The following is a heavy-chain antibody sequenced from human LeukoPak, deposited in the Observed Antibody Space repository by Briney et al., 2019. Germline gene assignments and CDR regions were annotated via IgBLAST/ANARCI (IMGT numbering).Heavy chain of an antibody. D-gene: IGHD6-13*01. V-gene: IGHV3-9*01. CDR1: GFTFDDYA. CDR3: AKEDAAAAGKAPFDY. CDR2: ISWNSGSI. Sequence: PGRSLRLSCAASGFTFDDYAVHWVRQAPGKGLEWVSGISWNSGSIGYADSVKGRFTISRDNAKNSLYLQMNSLRAEDTALYYCAKEDAAAAGKAPFDYWGQGTLVTVSS. J-gene: IGHJ4*02.